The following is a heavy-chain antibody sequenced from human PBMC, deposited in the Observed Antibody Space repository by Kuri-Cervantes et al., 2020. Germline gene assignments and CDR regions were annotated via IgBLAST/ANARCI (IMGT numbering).Heavy chain of an antibody. D-gene: IGHD3-10*01. CDR3: VRVSTLLWFGEFYLDAFDI. Sequence: ASGKVCFRASGYTFTSYDINWVRQATGQVLEWMGWMNPNSGNTGYAQKVQGRVTMTRNNSISTAYMELSSLRSEDTAVYYCVRVSTLLWFGEFYLDAFDIWGQGTMVTVSS. CDR2: MNPNSGNT. J-gene: IGHJ3*02. V-gene: IGHV1-8*01. CDR1: GYTFTSYD.